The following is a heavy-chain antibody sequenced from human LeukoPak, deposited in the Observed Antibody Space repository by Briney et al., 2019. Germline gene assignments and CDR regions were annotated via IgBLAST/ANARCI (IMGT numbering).Heavy chain of an antibody. V-gene: IGHV4-39*01. J-gene: IGHJ4*02. D-gene: IGHD3-10*01. CDR1: GGSISSNSYY. CDR3: ARRGGSGRSFDY. CDR2: IYSSGST. Sequence: SETLSLTCTVSGGSISSNSYYWGWIRQPPGKGLEWIGSIYSSGSTYYNPSLKSRVTISVDTSKNQFSLNLSSVPASDTDVYYCARRGGSGRSFDYWGQGILVTVSS.